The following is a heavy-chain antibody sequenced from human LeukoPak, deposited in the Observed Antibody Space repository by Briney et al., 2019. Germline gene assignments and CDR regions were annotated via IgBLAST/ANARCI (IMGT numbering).Heavy chain of an antibody. J-gene: IGHJ4*02. CDR3: ARPADERWLQLHVY. D-gene: IGHD5-24*01. Sequence: GGSLRLSCAASGFTFSSYAMHWVRQAPGKGLEWVAVISYDGSNKYYADSVKGRFTISRDNSKNTLYLQMNSLRAEDTAVYYCARPADERWLQLHVYWGQGTLVTVSS. V-gene: IGHV3-30-3*01. CDR2: ISYDGSNK. CDR1: GFTFSSYA.